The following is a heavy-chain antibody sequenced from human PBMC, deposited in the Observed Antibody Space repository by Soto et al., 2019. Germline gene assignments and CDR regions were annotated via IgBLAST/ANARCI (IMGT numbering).Heavy chain of an antibody. J-gene: IGHJ5*02. CDR1: EFTFSDYW. CDR2: INSAGSTT. Sequence: EVQLVESGGGLVQPGGSLRLSCATSEFTFSDYWMHWVRQAPGKGLVWVSRINSAGSTTNYADSVKGRFTVSRDNAKNTLYLQMNSLRADDTAVYYCPRGGLWAYWLGPWGQGTLVTVSS. D-gene: IGHD5-18*01. CDR3: PRGGLWAYWLGP. V-gene: IGHV3-74*01.